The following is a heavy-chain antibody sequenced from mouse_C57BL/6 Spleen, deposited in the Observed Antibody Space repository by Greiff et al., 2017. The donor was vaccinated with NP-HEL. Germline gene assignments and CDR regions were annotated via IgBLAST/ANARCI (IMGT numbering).Heavy chain of an antibody. D-gene: IGHD1-1*01. Sequence: VQLQQPGAELVKPGASVKLSCKASGYTFTSYWMHWVKQRPGQGLEWIGMIHPNSGSTNYNEKFKSKATLTVDKSSSTAYMQLSSLTSEDSAVYDWARGYYGSSYYCDYWGQGTTLTVSS. J-gene: IGHJ2*01. CDR3: ARGYYGSSYYCDY. CDR2: IHPNSGST. CDR1: GYTFTSYW. V-gene: IGHV1-64*01.